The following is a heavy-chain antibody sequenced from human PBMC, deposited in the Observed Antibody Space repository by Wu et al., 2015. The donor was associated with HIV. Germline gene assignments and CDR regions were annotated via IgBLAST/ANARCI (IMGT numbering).Heavy chain of an antibody. Sequence: QVQLVQSGAEVKKPGASVKVSCKASGYTFTGYYMHWVRQAPGQGLEWMGWINPNSGGTNYAQKFQGRVTMTRDTSISTAYMELSRLRSDDTAVYYCARDFVGRATVVTPGIFDYWGEGTLVTVSS. D-gene: IGHD4-23*01. CDR3: ARDFVGRATVVTPGIFDY. CDR1: GYTFTGYY. V-gene: IGHV1-2*02. J-gene: IGHJ4*02. CDR2: INPNSGGT.